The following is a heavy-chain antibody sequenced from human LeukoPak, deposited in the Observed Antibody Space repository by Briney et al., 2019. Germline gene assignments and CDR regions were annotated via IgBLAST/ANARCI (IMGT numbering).Heavy chain of an antibody. CDR3: AKDVRPGGGGMDV. D-gene: IGHD3-10*02. J-gene: IGHJ6*02. CDR2: ISNDGTTT. V-gene: IGHV3-74*01. CDR1: GFTFSSYS. Sequence: SGGSLRLSCAASGFTFSSYSMHWVRQAPGKGLVWVSRISNDGTTTNYADSVKGRFTISRDNSKNTLDLQMNSLKDEDTAIYYCAKDVRPGGGGMDVWGQGTTVTVSS.